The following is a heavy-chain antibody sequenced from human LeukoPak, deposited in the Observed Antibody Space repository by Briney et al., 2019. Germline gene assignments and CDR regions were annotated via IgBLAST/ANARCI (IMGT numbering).Heavy chain of an antibody. CDR3: ATYTHWVAGDV. D-gene: IGHD3-16*01. CDR1: GFTFSDSW. J-gene: IGHJ6*02. Sequence: GGSLRLSCAASGFTFSDSWMSWVRQAPGKGLEWVANLNQEGSEKDYVDSVKGRFTISRANARNSLYLQMGSLRAEDTAVYYCATYTHWVAGDVWGQGTTVTVSS. CDR2: LNQEGSEK. V-gene: IGHV3-7*01.